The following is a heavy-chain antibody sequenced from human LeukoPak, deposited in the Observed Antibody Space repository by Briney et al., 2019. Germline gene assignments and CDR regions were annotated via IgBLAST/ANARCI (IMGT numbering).Heavy chain of an antibody. Sequence: AGGSLRLSCAASGFTFSNSGVHWVRQAPGKGLEWVAYIHYDGGDEEYVDSVKGRFTISRENSKNTLYLQMNSLRAEDTAVYYCAKDSGYFDYWGQGTLVTVSS. CDR1: GFTFSNSG. CDR3: AKDSGYFDY. CDR2: IHYDGGDE. D-gene: IGHD3-10*01. V-gene: IGHV3-30*02. J-gene: IGHJ4*02.